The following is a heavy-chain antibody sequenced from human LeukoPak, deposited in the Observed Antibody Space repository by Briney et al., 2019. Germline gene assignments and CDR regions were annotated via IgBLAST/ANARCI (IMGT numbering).Heavy chain of an antibody. D-gene: IGHD2-15*01. V-gene: IGHV3-48*04. CDR2: ISSSGSTI. CDR1: GFTFSSYS. J-gene: IGHJ6*02. CDR3: ASAPYIVVVVAATPPGDGMDV. Sequence: GGSLRLSCAASGFTFSSYSMSWIRQAPGKGLEWVSYISSSGSTIYYADSVKGRFTISRDNAKNSLYLQMNSLRAEDTAVYYCASAPYIVVVVAATPPGDGMDVWGQGTTVTVSS.